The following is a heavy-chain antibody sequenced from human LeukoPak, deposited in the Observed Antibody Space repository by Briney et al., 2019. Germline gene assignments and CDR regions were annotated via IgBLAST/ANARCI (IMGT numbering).Heavy chain of an antibody. CDR3: ALQYGYGSGSYWFDP. D-gene: IGHD3-10*01. Sequence: SETLSLTCTVSGGSISSYYWSWIRQPPGKGLEWIGYIYYSGSTNYNPSLKSRVTISVDTSKNQFSLKLSSVTAADTAVYYCALQYGYGSGSYWFDPWGQGTLVTVSS. V-gene: IGHV4-59*01. CDR2: IYYSGST. CDR1: GGSISSYY. J-gene: IGHJ5*02.